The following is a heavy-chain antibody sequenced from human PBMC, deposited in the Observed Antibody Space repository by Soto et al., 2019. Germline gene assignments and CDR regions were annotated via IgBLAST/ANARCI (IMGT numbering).Heavy chain of an antibody. Sequence: GGSLRLSCAASGFTFSSYAMSWVRQAPGKGLEWVSAISGSGGSTYYADSVKGRFTIFRDNSKNTLYLQMNSLRAEDTAVYYCAKVGRSSYYYMDVWGKGTTVTVSS. CDR3: AKVGRSSYYYMDV. V-gene: IGHV3-23*01. CDR1: GFTFSSYA. CDR2: ISGSGGST. J-gene: IGHJ6*03. D-gene: IGHD1-26*01.